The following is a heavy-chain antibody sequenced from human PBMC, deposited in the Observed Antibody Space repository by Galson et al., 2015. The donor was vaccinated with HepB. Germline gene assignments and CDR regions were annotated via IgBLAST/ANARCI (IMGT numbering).Heavy chain of an antibody. CDR3: AGKHLETTVDYWYFDL. Sequence: SVKVSCKASGGTFSSYAISWVRQAPGQGLEWMGGIIPIFGTAHYAQKFQGTVTIIADESTSTAYMELSSLRSEDTAVYYCAGKHLETTVDYWYFDLWGRGTLLIVSS. CDR1: GGTFSSYA. CDR2: IIPIFGTA. D-gene: IGHD4-23*01. J-gene: IGHJ2*01. V-gene: IGHV1-69*13.